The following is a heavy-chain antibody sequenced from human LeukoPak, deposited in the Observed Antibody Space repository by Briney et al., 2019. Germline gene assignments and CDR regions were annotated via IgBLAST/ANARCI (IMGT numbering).Heavy chain of an antibody. D-gene: IGHD6-13*01. V-gene: IGHV3-23*01. Sequence: GGSLRLSCAASGFTFSSYAMSWVRQAPGKGLEWVSAISGSGGSTYYADSVKGRFTISRDNSKNTLYLQMNSLRAEDTAVYYCARHEAAAGTRDYWGQGTLVTVSS. J-gene: IGHJ4*02. CDR3: ARHEAAAGTRDY. CDR2: ISGSGGST. CDR1: GFTFSSYA.